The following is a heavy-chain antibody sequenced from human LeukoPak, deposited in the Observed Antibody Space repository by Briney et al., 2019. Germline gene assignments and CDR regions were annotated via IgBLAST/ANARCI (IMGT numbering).Heavy chain of an antibody. J-gene: IGHJ4*01. CDR2: IRQDGGEK. CDR3: ARDGTAAGLYFDL. V-gene: IGHV3-7*01. CDR1: GLTFTDYW. Sequence: GGSLRLSCAVSGLTFTDYWMNWVRQAPGKGLEWVASIRQDGGEKSYVDSVKGRFTISRDNTKSSLYLQINSLRAEDTAVYYCARDGTAAGLYFDLWGQGTLVTVSS. D-gene: IGHD6-13*01.